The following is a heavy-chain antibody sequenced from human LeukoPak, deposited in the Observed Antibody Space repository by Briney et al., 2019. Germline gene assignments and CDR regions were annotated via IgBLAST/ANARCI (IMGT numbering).Heavy chain of an antibody. Sequence: GESLKISCKGSGYSFNTYWIGWVRQMPGKGLEWMGIIYAGDSDTRYSPSFQGQVTISADKSISTAYLQWSSLKASDTAMYYCARPVEMATSPFDYWGQGTLVTVSS. V-gene: IGHV5-51*01. CDR1: GYSFNTYW. D-gene: IGHD5-24*01. J-gene: IGHJ4*02. CDR3: ARPVEMATSPFDY. CDR2: IYAGDSDT.